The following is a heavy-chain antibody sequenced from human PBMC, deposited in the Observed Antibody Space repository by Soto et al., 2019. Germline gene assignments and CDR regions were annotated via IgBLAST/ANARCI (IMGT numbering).Heavy chain of an antibody. V-gene: IGHV4-34*01. CDR2: INHSGST. CDR1: GGSFSGYY. Sequence: QVQLQQWGAGLLKPSETLSLTCAVYGGSFSGYYWSWIRQPPGKGLEWIGEINHSGSTNYNPSLKSRVTLSVDTSKNQFSLKLSSVTAADTAVYYCARGWYSSSWYSWYFDLWGRGTLVTVSS. D-gene: IGHD6-13*01. J-gene: IGHJ2*01. CDR3: ARGWYSSSWYSWYFDL.